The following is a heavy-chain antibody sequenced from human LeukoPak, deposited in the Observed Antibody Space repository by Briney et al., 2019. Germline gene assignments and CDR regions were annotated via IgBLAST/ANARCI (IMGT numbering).Heavy chain of an antibody. J-gene: IGHJ4*02. CDR3: ARDPLEYFDSSNHGH. Sequence: GAPVKVSCKASGYTFTSYGINWVRQAPGQGLEWLGWIRAYNDDTNYAPKFQGRVIMTTDTSTNTAYMELRSLRSDDTAVYYCARDPLEYFDSSNHGHWGQGTLLTVSS. D-gene: IGHD3-22*01. V-gene: IGHV1-18*01. CDR1: GYTFTSYG. CDR2: IRAYNDDT.